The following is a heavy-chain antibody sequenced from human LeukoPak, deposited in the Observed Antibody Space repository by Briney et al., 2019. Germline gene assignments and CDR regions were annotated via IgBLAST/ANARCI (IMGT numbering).Heavy chain of an antibody. Sequence: SETLSLTCTVSGGSISSYYWSWIRQPPGKGLEWIGYIHYSGTTNYYPSLKSRVTISVDTFKNQFSLKLSSVTAADTALYYCARGGTYSDLNWFDPWGQGTLVTVSS. CDR1: GGSISSYY. D-gene: IGHD2-15*01. V-gene: IGHV4-59*01. CDR3: ARGGTYSDLNWFDP. J-gene: IGHJ5*02. CDR2: IHYSGTT.